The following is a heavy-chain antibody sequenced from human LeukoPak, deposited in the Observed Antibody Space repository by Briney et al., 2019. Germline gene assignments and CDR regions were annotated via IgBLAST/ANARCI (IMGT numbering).Heavy chain of an antibody. CDR3: ARASGYSYGHYDY. Sequence: SETLSLTCTVSGGSISSSSYYWGWIRQPPGKGLGWIGSIYYSGSTYYNPSLKSRVTISVDTSKNQFSLKLSSVTAADTAVYYCARASGYSYGHYDYWGQGNLVTVSS. CDR1: GGSISSSSYY. CDR2: IYYSGST. V-gene: IGHV4-39*07. D-gene: IGHD5-18*01. J-gene: IGHJ4*02.